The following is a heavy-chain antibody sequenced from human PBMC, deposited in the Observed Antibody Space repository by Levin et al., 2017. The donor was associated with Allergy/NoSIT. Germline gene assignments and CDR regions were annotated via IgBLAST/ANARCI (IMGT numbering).Heavy chain of an antibody. CDR1: GYTFTTYS. CDR3: ANGVTTGSHFDY. J-gene: IGHJ4*02. V-gene: IGHV1-46*01. CDR2: INPSGGGT. D-gene: IGHD1-14*01. Sequence: ASVKVSCKASGYTFTTYSMHWVRQAPGQGLEWMGIINPSGGGTTYAQKFQGRVTMTRDTSTSTVYMELINLISEDTAVYYCANGVTTGSHFDYWGQGTLVTVSS.